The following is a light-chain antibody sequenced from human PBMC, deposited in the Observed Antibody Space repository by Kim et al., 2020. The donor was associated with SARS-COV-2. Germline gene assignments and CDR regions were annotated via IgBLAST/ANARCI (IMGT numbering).Light chain of an antibody. Sequence: VALGQTVRLTCQGDSLRNYYATWYQQKPGQAPIVVIYGKNNRPSGIPDRFSGSSSGDTASLTITGTQAGDEADYYCNSRGSNDNVLFGGGTQLTVL. CDR3: NSRGSNDNVL. CDR2: GKN. CDR1: SLRNYY. V-gene: IGLV3-19*01. J-gene: IGLJ2*01.